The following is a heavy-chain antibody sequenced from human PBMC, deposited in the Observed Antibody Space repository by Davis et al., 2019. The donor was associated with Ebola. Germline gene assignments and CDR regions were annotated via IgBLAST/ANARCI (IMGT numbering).Heavy chain of an antibody. D-gene: IGHD4-17*01. CDR2: MYSIGTT. CDR1: GFTVRSKY. V-gene: IGHV3-66*03. J-gene: IGHJ5*02. Sequence: GESLKISCAVSGFTVRSKYMNWIRQAPGTGLEWVSVMYSIGTTYYADSVKGRFTISRDNAKNMLFLQMDSLRIEDSAVYYCAGDDGDSVEDGWFDPWGQGTLVTVSS. CDR3: AGDDGDSVEDGWFDP.